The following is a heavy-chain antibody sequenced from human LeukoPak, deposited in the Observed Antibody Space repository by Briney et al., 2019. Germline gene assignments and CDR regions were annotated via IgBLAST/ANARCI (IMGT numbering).Heavy chain of an antibody. J-gene: IGHJ4*02. D-gene: IGHD4-23*01. CDR2: INPSGGST. CDR3: AREGKVVTSFDY. V-gene: IGHV1-46*01. Sequence: ASVKVSCKASGYTFTSYYMHWVRQAPGQGLEWMGIINPSGGSTSYAQKFQGRVTMTRDTSTSTVYMELCSLRSEDTAVYYCAREGKVVTSFDYWGQGTLVTVSS. CDR1: GYTFTSYY.